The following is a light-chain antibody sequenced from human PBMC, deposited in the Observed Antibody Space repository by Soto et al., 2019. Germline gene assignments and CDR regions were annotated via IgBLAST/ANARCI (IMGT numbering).Light chain of an antibody. V-gene: IGLV2-23*02. CDR2: EVT. Sequence: QPVLTQPASVSGSPGQSITISCTGTSSDVGSYDLVSWYQQYPGKAPKLLIFEVTKRPSGVSDRFSGSKSGNTASLTISGLLAEDEAVYYCCAYAGNTIFYVFGTGTKVTAL. J-gene: IGLJ1*01. CDR3: CAYAGNTIFYV. CDR1: SSDVGSYDL.